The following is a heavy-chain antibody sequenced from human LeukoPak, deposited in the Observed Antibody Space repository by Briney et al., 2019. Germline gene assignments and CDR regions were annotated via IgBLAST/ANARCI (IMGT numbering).Heavy chain of an antibody. J-gene: IGHJ6*02. CDR1: GFTFSSYG. CDR3: AKSTTMMTYYDYGMDV. Sequence: GGSLRLSCAASGFTFSSYGMHWVRQAPGKGLEWVAVISYDGSNKYYADSVKGRFTISRDNSKNTLYLQMNSLRAEDTAVYYCAKSTTMMTYYDYGMDVWGQGTTVTVSS. D-gene: IGHD2-2*01. V-gene: IGHV3-30*18. CDR2: ISYDGSNK.